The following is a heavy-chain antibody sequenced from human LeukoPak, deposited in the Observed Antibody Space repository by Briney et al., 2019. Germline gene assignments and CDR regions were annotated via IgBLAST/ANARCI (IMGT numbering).Heavy chain of an antibody. D-gene: IGHD3-10*01. CDR3: GALYYYGSGVSRNWFDP. CDR1: GGSISSSSYY. V-gene: IGHV4-39*01. Sequence: PSETLSLTCTVSGGSISSSSYYWGWIRQPPGKGLEWIGSIYYSGSTYYNPSLKSRVTISVDTSKNQSSLKLSSVTAADTAVYYCGALYYYGSGVSRNWFDPWGQGTLVTVSS. J-gene: IGHJ5*02. CDR2: IYYSGST.